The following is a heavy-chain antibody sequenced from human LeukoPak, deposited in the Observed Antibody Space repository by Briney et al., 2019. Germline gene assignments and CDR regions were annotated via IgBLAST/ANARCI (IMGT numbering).Heavy chain of an antibody. D-gene: IGHD2-2*01. CDR3: AREIVVVPAAMRYNWFDP. V-gene: IGHV4-38-2*02. Sequence: PSETLSLTCTVSGDDISGGYYWGWIRQSPGKGLEWIGEINHSGSTNYNPSLKSRVTISVDTSKNQFSLKLSSVTAADTAVYYCAREIVVVPAAMRYNWFDPWGQGTLVTVSS. CDR1: GDDISGGYY. CDR2: INHSGST. J-gene: IGHJ5*02.